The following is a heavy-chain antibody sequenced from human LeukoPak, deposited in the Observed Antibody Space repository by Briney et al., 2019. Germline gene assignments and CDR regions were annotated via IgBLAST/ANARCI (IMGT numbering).Heavy chain of an antibody. V-gene: IGHV3-23*01. Sequence: GGSLRLSCAASGSTFSSYAMSWVRQAPGKGLEWVSAISGSGGSTYYADSVKGRFTISRDNSKNTLYLQMNSLRAEDTAVYYCAKSRIPYCSSTSCYMNYFDYWGQGTLVTVSS. CDR3: AKSRIPYCSSTSCYMNYFDY. CDR2: ISGSGGST. CDR1: GSTFSSYA. J-gene: IGHJ4*02. D-gene: IGHD2-2*02.